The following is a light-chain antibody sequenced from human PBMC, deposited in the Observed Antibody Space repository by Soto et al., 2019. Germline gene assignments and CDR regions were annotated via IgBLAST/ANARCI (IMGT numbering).Light chain of an antibody. CDR1: QSLLHSNGYNY. CDR2: MGS. Sequence: DIVMTQSPLSLPVTAGEPASITCRSSQSLLHSNGYNYLDWYLQKPGQSPQLLIYMGSNPASGVPDRFSGSGSGTDFTLKISRVEAEDVGVYYCMQALQSPPTFGGGTKVEIK. V-gene: IGKV2-28*01. J-gene: IGKJ4*01. CDR3: MQALQSPPT.